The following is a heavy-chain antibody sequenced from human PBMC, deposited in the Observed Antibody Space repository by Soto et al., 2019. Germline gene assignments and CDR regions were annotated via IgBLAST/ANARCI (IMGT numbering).Heavy chain of an antibody. D-gene: IGHD6-6*01. Sequence: QVQLVQSGAEVKKPGASVKVSCKASGYTFGSYGMTWVRQAPGQGLEWMGWISAYNGNTDYAQKFQGRVTLTTDTSTDTAYMELRSLRSDDTAVYYCARDRVVVPGWFEPWGQGTLVTVSS. CDR2: ISAYNGNT. CDR1: GYTFGSYG. J-gene: IGHJ5*02. CDR3: ARDRVVVPGWFEP. V-gene: IGHV1-18*01.